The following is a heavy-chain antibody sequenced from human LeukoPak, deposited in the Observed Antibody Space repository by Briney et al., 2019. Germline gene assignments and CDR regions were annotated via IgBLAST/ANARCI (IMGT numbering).Heavy chain of an antibody. D-gene: IGHD4-11*01. J-gene: IGHJ6*03. V-gene: IGHV1-18*01. CDR2: ISAYNGNT. Sequence: GASVKLSCKASGYTFTSYGISWVRQAPGQGLEWMGWISAYNGNTNYAQKLQGRVTMTTDTSTSTAYMELRSLISDDTAVYYCARATVSEYSRYYYYYYMDVWGKGTTVTVSS. CDR1: GYTFTSYG. CDR3: ARATVSEYSRYYYYYYMDV.